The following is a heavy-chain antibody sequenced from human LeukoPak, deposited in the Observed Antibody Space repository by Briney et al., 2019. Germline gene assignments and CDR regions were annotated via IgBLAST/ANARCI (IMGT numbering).Heavy chain of an antibody. V-gene: IGHV3-48*04. Sequence: GGSLRLSCEASGFTFSSYSMNWVRQAPGKGLEWVSFISGSSSIIHYADSVKGRFTISRDNAKNSLYLQMNSLRAEDTAVYYCARSGSTYYYDSGSRIWGQGTMVSVSS. J-gene: IGHJ3*02. CDR3: ARSGSTYYYDSGSRI. D-gene: IGHD3-22*01. CDR1: GFTFSSYS. CDR2: ISGSSSII.